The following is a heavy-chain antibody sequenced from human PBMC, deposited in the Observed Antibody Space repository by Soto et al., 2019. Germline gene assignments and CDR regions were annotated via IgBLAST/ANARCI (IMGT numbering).Heavy chain of an antibody. CDR3: ASYYDYVWGSYRLGNDY. CDR1: GYTFTSYG. J-gene: IGHJ4*02. V-gene: IGHV1-18*01. CDR2: ISAYNGNT. Sequence: ASVKVSCKASGYTFTSYGISWVRQAPGQGLEWMGWISAYNGNTNYAQKLQGRVTMTTDTSTSTAYMELRSLRSDDTAVYYCASYYDYVWGSYRLGNDYWGQGPLVTGSS. D-gene: IGHD3-16*02.